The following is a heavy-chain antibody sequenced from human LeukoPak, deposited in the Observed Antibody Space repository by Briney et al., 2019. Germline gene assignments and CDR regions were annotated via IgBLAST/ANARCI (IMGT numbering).Heavy chain of an antibody. Sequence: PSEPLSLTCTVSGGAISTNGYYWGWIRQPPGKGLEWIGSLYDLGSTYYNASLKSRVTMSVDTSQNQFSPRLISVTAADTAVYYCAGLLSDKRGFGYWGQGTLVTVSS. V-gene: IGHV4-39*01. CDR3: AGLLSDKRGFGY. CDR2: LYDLGST. J-gene: IGHJ4*02. CDR1: GGAISTNGYY. D-gene: IGHD2/OR15-2a*01.